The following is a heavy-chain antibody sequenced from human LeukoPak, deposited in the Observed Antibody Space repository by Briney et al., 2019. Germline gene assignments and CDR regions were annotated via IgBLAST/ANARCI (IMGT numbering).Heavy chain of an antibody. CDR2: IHYSGST. CDR1: GGSISSYY. D-gene: IGHD5-12*01. J-gene: IGHJ6*03. CDR3: ARTTEGYAGGPGYSYYYYMDV. V-gene: IGHV4-59*01. Sequence: SETLSLTCTVSGGSISSYYWSWIRQPPGKGLEWIGYIHYSGSTHYNPSLKSRVTVSVDTSKNQVSLKLRSVTAADTAVYYCARTTEGYAGGPGYSYYYYMDVWGKGTTVTISS.